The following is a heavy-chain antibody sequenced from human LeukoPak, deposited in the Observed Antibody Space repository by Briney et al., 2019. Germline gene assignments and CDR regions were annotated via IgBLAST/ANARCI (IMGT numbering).Heavy chain of an antibody. V-gene: IGHV3-7*01. D-gene: IGHD6-19*01. J-gene: IGHJ4*02. CDR3: ARVAKQWLVVCGFDY. CDR1: GFTFSSYW. Sequence: PGGSLRLSCAASGFTFSSYWMSWVRQAPGKGLEWVANIKQDGSEKYYVDSVKGRFTISRDNAKNSLHLQMNSLRAEDTAVYYCARVAKQWLVVCGFDYWGQGTLVTVSS. CDR2: IKQDGSEK.